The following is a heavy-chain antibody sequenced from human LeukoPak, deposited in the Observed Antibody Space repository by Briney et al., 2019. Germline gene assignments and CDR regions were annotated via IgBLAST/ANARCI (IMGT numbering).Heavy chain of an antibody. CDR3: ARGFMVRGVITSDY. Sequence: SEALSLTCTVSGGSISSSSYYWGWIRQPPGKGLEWIGSIYYSGSTYYNPSLKSRVTISVDTSKNQFSLKLSSVTAADTAVYYCARGFMVRGVITSDYWGQGTLVTVSS. V-gene: IGHV4-39*07. J-gene: IGHJ4*02. CDR1: GGSISSSSYY. CDR2: IYYSGST. D-gene: IGHD3-10*01.